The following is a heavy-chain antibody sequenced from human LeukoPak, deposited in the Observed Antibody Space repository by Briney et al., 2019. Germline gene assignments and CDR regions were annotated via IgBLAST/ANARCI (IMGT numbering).Heavy chain of an antibody. CDR3: ARDDATYALAY. J-gene: IGHJ4*02. Sequence: GGSLRLSCAASGFTFSSYGMHWVRQAPGKGLEGVAVIWYDGSNKYYADSVKGRFTISRDNSKNTLYLQMNSLRAEDTAVYYCARDDATYALAYWGQGTLVTVSS. CDR2: IWYDGSNK. CDR1: GFTFSSYG. V-gene: IGHV3-33*01. D-gene: IGHD2-8*01.